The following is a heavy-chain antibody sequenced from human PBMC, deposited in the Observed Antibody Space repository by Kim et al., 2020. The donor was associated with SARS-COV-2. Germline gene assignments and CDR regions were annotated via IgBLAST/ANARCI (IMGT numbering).Heavy chain of an antibody. CDR3: ARDLPSGYYTGIY. Sequence: VDFVKGRFTISRDNAKNSLYLQMNSLRAEDTAVYYCARDLPSGYYTGIYWGQGTLVTVSS. D-gene: IGHD3-3*01. J-gene: IGHJ4*02. V-gene: IGHV3-7*03.